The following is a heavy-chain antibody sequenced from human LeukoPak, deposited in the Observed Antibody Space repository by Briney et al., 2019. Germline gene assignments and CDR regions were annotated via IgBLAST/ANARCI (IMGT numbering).Heavy chain of an antibody. CDR1: GGSISSGGYY. D-gene: IGHD3-22*01. V-gene: IGHV4-31*03. CDR2: IYYSGST. J-gene: IGHJ6*02. Sequence: PSATLSLTCTVSGGSISSGGYYWSWIRQHPGKGLEWIGYIYYSGSTYYNPSLKSRVTISVDTSKNQFSLKLSSVTAADTAVYYCARDAAAVVTPYYYGMDVWGQGTTVTVSS. CDR3: ARDAAAVVTPYYYGMDV.